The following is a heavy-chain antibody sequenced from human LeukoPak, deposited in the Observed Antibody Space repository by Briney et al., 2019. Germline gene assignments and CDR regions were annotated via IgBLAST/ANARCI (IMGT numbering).Heavy chain of an antibody. CDR3: ARRSSSWKNWFDP. D-gene: IGHD6-13*01. J-gene: IGHJ5*02. Sequence: PSETLSLTCTVSGASISGYYWSWIRQPAGKGLEWIGRIYNNGDTKYNPSLKSRVTMSVDTSKNQFSLKLSSVTAADTAVYYCARRSSSWKNWFDPWGQGTLVTVSS. CDR2: IYNNGDT. CDR1: GASISGYY. V-gene: IGHV4-4*07.